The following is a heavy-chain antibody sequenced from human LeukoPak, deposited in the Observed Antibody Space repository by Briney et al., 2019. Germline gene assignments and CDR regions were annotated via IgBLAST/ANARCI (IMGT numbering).Heavy chain of an antibody. Sequence: SVKVSCKASGGTFSSYAISWVRQAPGQGLEWMGGIIPIFGTANYAQKFQGRVTITADESTSTAYMELSSLRSEDTAVHYCASSDWNSPVGFDYWGQGTLVTVSS. V-gene: IGHV1-69*13. CDR2: IIPIFGTA. J-gene: IGHJ4*02. CDR3: ASSDWNSPVGFDY. CDR1: GGTFSSYA. D-gene: IGHD1-7*01.